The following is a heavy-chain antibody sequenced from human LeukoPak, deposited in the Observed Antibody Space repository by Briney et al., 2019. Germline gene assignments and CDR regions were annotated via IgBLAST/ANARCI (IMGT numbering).Heavy chain of an antibody. D-gene: IGHD2-15*01. CDR1: GGSISSGSYY. CDR2: IYTSGST. J-gene: IGHJ6*03. V-gene: IGHV4-61*02. Sequence: PSETLSLTCTVSGGSISSGSYYWSWIRQPAGKGLEWIGRIYTSGSTNYNPSLKSRVTISVDTSKNQFSLKLSSVTAADTAVYYCAGDRGDGWYYYYMDVWGKGTTVTISS. CDR3: AGDRGDGWYYYYMDV.